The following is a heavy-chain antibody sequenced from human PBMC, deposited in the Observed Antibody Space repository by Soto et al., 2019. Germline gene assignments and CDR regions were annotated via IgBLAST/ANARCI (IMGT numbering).Heavy chain of an antibody. D-gene: IGHD4-17*01. CDR2: IYYSGST. J-gene: IGHJ5*02. Sequence: PSETLSLTCTVSGGSISSGGYYWSWIRQHPGKGLEWIGYIYYSGSTYYNPSLKSRVTISVDTSKNQFSLKLSSVTAADTAVYYCARTSGDYVFYNWFDPWGQVTLVTVS. V-gene: IGHV4-31*03. CDR3: ARTSGDYVFYNWFDP. CDR1: GGSISSGGYY.